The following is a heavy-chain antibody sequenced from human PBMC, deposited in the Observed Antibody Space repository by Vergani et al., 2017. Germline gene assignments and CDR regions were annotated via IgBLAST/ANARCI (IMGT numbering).Heavy chain of an antibody. CDR3: AKVVGVHEGATSYYYYYGMDV. J-gene: IGHJ6*02. Sequence: EVQLLESGGGLVQPGGSLRLSCAASGFTFSSYAMSWVRQAPGKGLEWVSAISGSGGSTYYADSVKGRFTISRDNSKNTLYLQMHSLRAEDPAVYYCAKVVGVHEGATSYYYYYGMDVWGQGTTVTVSS. V-gene: IGHV3-23*01. CDR1: GFTFSSYA. D-gene: IGHD1-26*01. CDR2: ISGSGGST.